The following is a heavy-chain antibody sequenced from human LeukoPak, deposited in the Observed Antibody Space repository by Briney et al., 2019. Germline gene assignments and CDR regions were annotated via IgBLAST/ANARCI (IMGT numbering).Heavy chain of an antibody. Sequence: SETLSLTCAVYGGSFSGYYWSGIRQPPGKGLEWIGEINHSGSTNYNPSLKSRVTISVDTSKNQFSLKLSSVTAADTAVYYCARVGGRYCTNGVCYASRYYYYGMDVWGQGTTVTVSS. CDR2: INHSGST. D-gene: IGHD2-8*01. CDR1: GGSFSGYY. V-gene: IGHV4-34*01. J-gene: IGHJ6*02. CDR3: ARVGGRYCTNGVCYASRYYYYGMDV.